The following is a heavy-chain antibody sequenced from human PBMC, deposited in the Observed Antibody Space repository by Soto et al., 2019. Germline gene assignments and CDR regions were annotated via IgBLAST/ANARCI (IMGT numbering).Heavy chain of an antibody. CDR1: GFTFSNYG. J-gene: IGHJ6*02. CDR2: IWYDGSNK. Sequence: SGGSLRLSCAASGFTFSNYGMHWVRQAPGKGLEWVAVIWYDGSNKYYADSVKGRFTISRDNSKNTLFLQMDSLRAEDTATYYCARVQGRWYGSGSYQRMDVRGQGTTVT. V-gene: IGHV3-33*01. D-gene: IGHD3-10*01. CDR3: ARVQGRWYGSGSYQRMDV.